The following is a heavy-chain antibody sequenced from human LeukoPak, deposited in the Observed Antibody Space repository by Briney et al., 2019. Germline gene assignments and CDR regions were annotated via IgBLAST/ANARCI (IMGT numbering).Heavy chain of an antibody. CDR1: GFTFSSYG. Sequence: GGSLRLSCAASGFTFSSYGMSWVRQAPGKGLEWVSGITSRSTTYYADSVKGRFTISRDNSKNMVWLQINSPTAEDTATYYCAKDGNWAMCEDWGQGTLVTVSS. J-gene: IGHJ4*02. D-gene: IGHD7-27*01. CDR3: AKDGNWAMCED. V-gene: IGHV3-23*01. CDR2: ITSRSTT.